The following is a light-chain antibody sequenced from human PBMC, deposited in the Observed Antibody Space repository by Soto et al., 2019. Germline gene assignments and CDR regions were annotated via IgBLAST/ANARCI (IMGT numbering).Light chain of an antibody. CDR3: CSYAGSNTYV. CDR1: SSDVGTYNL. Sequence: HSALTQPASVSGSPGQSITISCTGTSSDVGTYNLVSWYQQHPRKAPKLMIYEGSKRPSGVSNRFSGSKSGNTASLTISGLQAEDEADYYCCSYAGSNTYVFGTGTKLTVL. J-gene: IGLJ1*01. CDR2: EGS. V-gene: IGLV2-23*01.